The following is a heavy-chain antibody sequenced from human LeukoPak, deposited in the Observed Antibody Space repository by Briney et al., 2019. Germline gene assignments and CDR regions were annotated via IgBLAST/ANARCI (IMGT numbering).Heavy chain of an antibody. V-gene: IGHV3-33*01. Sequence: GRSLRLSCAASGVTFSSYGMHWVRQAPGKGLEWVALIWYDGSNKYSTDSVRGRFSISRDNSKNTLYLQMNRLRAEDTAVYYCARGKYCSSTSCIGDWFDPGGQGTLGTVS. CDR1: GVTFSSYG. D-gene: IGHD2-2*01. CDR2: IWYDGSNK. CDR3: ARGKYCSSTSCIGDWFDP. J-gene: IGHJ5*02.